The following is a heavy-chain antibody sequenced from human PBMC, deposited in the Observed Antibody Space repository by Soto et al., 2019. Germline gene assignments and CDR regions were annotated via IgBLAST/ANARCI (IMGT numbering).Heavy chain of an antibody. J-gene: IGHJ4*02. Sequence: ESGGGLVQPGGSLRLSCAASGFTFSGSQFNWVRQAPGKGLEWVSYISASGSIAYYADSVKGRFTISRDNAKNSLYLQMSSLRIEDTAVYYCARVPNAILYWGQGTPVTVSS. D-gene: IGHD3-3*01. CDR1: GFTFSGSQ. CDR2: ISASGSIA. V-gene: IGHV3-48*03. CDR3: ARVPNAILY.